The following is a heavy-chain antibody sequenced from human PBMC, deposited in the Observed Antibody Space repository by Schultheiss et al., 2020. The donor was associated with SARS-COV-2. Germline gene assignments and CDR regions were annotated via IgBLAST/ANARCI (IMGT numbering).Heavy chain of an antibody. V-gene: IGHV3-9*01. J-gene: IGHJ6*02. CDR3: ARDLDYSELALGMDV. CDR1: GFTFDDYA. Sequence: GGSLRLSCAASGFTFDDYAMHWVRQAPGKGLEWVSGISWNSGSIGYADSVKGRFTISRDNAKNSLYLQMNSLRAEDTALYYCARDLDYSELALGMDVWGQGTTVTVSS. D-gene: IGHD4-11*01. CDR2: ISWNSGSI.